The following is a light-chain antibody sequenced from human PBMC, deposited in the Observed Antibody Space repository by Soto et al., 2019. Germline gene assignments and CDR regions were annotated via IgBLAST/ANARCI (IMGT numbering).Light chain of an antibody. CDR1: SSNIGAPYD. J-gene: IGLJ3*02. V-gene: IGLV1-40*01. CDR3: QSYDSSLGSSM. Sequence: QSMLTQPPSVSGAPGQRVTISCTGSSSNIGAPYDVHWYQHLPGTAPKLLIYNNIHRPSGVPDRFSGSKSGTSASLAITGLQADDEADYYCQSYDSSLGSSMFGGGTQLTVL. CDR2: NNI.